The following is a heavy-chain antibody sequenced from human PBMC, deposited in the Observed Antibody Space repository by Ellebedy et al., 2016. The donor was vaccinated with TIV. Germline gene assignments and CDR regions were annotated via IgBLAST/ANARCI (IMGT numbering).Heavy chain of an antibody. CDR1: GYTFTSYG. CDR2: ISAYNGNT. Sequence: ASVKVSXXASGYTFTSYGISWVRQAPGQGLEWMGWISAYNGNTNYAQKFQGRVTMTRDTSISTAYMELSRLRSDDTAVYYCARSRRDGGNRRNYYYYMDVWGKGTTVTVSS. CDR3: ARSRRDGGNRRNYYYYMDV. D-gene: IGHD4-23*01. V-gene: IGHV1-18*01. J-gene: IGHJ6*03.